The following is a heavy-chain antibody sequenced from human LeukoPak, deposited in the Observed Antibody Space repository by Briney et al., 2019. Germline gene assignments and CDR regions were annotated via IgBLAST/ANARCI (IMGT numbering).Heavy chain of an antibody. CDR1: GGSFSGYY. Sequence: SETLSLTCAVYGGSFSGYYWSWIRKPPGKGLEWIGEINHSGRINYNPSLKSRVTISVDTSKNQFSLKVSSVTAADTAVYYCARGRRDWGSYYYHMDVWGKGTTVTVSS. D-gene: IGHD7-27*01. V-gene: IGHV4-34*01. CDR3: ARGRRDWGSYYYHMDV. J-gene: IGHJ6*03. CDR2: INHSGRI.